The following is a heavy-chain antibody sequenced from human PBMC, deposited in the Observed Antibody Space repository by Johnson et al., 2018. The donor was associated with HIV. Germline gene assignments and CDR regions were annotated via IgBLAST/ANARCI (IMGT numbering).Heavy chain of an antibody. J-gene: IGHJ3*02. CDR1: GFTFSDYY. V-gene: IGHV3-11*04. D-gene: IGHD1-1*01. Sequence: QVQLVESGGGLVKPGGSLRLSCAASGFTFSDYYMSWIRQAPGKGLAWVSYISNSGSSTYYADSVKGRVTIARDNFNNTVDLQMNSLRTDDTAVYYCARGYTWNDVSIWGQVTMVTVSS. CDR2: ISNSGSST. CDR3: ARGYTWNDVSI.